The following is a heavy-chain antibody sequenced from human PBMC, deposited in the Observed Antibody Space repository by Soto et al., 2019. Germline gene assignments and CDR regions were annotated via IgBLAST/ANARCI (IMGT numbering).Heavy chain of an antibody. V-gene: IGHV3-21*01. D-gene: IGHD3-10*01. CDR3: ASGAAHTQVQTFDY. CDR2: ISPTRGAI. CDR1: GFTFSDYS. J-gene: IGHJ4*02. Sequence: EVHLVESGGCLVKAGGSLRVSCTASGFTFSDYSMHWVRQAPGKGREWVSSISPTRGAIYSADSVKGRFTISRDNAKNSLFLQKNKLSAEDTAVYACASGAAHTQVQTFDYWGQGTLVTVSS.